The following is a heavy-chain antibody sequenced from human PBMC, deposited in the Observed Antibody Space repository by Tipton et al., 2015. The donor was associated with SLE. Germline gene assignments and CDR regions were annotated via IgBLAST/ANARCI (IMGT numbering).Heavy chain of an antibody. V-gene: IGHV4-34*01. J-gene: IGHJ4*02. Sequence: TLSLTCAVYGGSFSGYYWSWIRQPPGKGLEWIGEINHSGSNNYNPSLKSRVTISVDTSKNQFSLKLSSVTAADTAVYYCARLPLRPPFDYWGQGTLVTVSS. CDR2: INHSGSN. CDR1: GGSFSGYY. CDR3: ARLPLRPPFDY. D-gene: IGHD3-3*01.